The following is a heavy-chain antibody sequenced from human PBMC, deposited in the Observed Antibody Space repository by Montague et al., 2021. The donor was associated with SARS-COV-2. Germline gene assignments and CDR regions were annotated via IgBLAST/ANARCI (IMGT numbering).Heavy chain of an antibody. Sequence: CAISGDSVSSNSAAWNWIRQSPSRGLEWLGRTYYRSKWYNDYAVSVKSRITINPDTSKNQFSLQLNSVTAEDTAVYYCASGRMVPYSSRWTTLDDYYGMDVWGQGTTVTVSS. V-gene: IGHV6-1*01. CDR3: ASGRMVPYSSRWTTLDDYYGMDV. J-gene: IGHJ6*02. CDR2: TYYRSKWYN. D-gene: IGHD6-13*01. CDR1: GDSVSSNSAA.